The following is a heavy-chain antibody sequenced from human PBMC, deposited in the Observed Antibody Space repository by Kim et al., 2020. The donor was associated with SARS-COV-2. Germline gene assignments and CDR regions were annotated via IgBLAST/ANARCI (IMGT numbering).Heavy chain of an antibody. D-gene: IGHD3-22*01. CDR2: I. Sequence: ISYADSVKGRFTISRDNAKNSLYLQMNSLRAEDTAVYYCARDQDYYDPPYWGQGTLVTVSS. J-gene: IGHJ4*02. V-gene: IGHV3-21*01. CDR3: ARDQDYYDPPY.